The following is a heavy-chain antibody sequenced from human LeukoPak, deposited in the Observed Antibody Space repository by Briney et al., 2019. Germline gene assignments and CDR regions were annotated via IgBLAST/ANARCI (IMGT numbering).Heavy chain of an antibody. D-gene: IGHD6-13*01. J-gene: IGHJ5*02. Sequence: GESLKISCKGSGYSFTSYWIGWVRQLPGKGLEWMGIIYPGDSDTRYSPSFQGQVTISADKSISTAYPQWSSLKASDTTVYYCARRAAAASNWFDPWGQGTLVTVSS. V-gene: IGHV5-51*01. CDR3: ARRAAAASNWFDP. CDR2: IYPGDSDT. CDR1: GYSFTSYW.